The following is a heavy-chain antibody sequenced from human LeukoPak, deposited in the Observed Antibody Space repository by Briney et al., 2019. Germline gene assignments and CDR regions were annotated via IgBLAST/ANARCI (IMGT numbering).Heavy chain of an antibody. V-gene: IGHV3-48*01. CDR3: AKAGFSWDNWFDP. J-gene: IGHJ5*02. CDR2: ISSGSSTI. CDR1: GFTFSSYS. D-gene: IGHD2-15*01. Sequence: GGSLRLSCAPSGFTFSSYSMNWVRQAPEKGLEWVSYISSGSSTIYYADSVKGRFTISRDNSKNTLYLQMNSLRAEDTAVYYCAKAGFSWDNWFDPWGQGTLVTVSS.